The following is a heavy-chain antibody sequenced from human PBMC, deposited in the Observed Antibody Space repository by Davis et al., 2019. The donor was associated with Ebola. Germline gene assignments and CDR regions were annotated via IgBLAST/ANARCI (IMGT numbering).Heavy chain of an antibody. Sequence: GSLRLSCAASGFTFSNYDMSWVRQAPGKGLEWVSGINGRGSRTYYADSVKGRFTISRDNSKNRLYLQMNSLRAEDTAVYYCAKREHTVTSRYYYMDVWGKGTTVTVSS. V-gene: IGHV3-23*01. CDR1: GFTFSNYD. CDR2: INGRGSRT. CDR3: AKREHTVTSRYYYMDV. D-gene: IGHD4-17*01. J-gene: IGHJ6*03.